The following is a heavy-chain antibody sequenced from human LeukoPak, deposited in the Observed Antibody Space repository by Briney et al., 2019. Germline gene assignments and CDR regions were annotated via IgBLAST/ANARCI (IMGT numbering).Heavy chain of an antibody. D-gene: IGHD6-19*01. V-gene: IGHV3-23*01. CDR3: AKRTTYSSGWIDY. J-gene: IGHJ4*02. Sequence: GGSLRLSCAASGFILGSYTMSWVRQAPGKGLEWVSAISGSGGSTYYADSVKGRFTISRDNSKNTLYLQMNSLRAEDTAVYYCAKRTTYSSGWIDYWGQGTLVTVSS. CDR1: GFILGSYT. CDR2: ISGSGGST.